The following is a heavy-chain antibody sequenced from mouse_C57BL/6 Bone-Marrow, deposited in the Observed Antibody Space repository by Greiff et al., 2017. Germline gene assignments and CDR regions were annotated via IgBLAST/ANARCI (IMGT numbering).Heavy chain of an antibody. J-gene: IGHJ2*01. V-gene: IGHV10-3*01. CDR1: GFTFKTNA. CDR3: VREDGTGLDY. Sequence: EAGGGLVQPKGSLKLSCAASGFTFKTNAMHWVRQAPGKGLEWVASIRSKSSNYATYYADSVKDRFTISSDDSQSMLYLQMNNLKSEDTAMSCCVREDGTGLDYWGQGTTLTVSS. CDR2: IRSKSSNYAT. D-gene: IGHD4-1*01.